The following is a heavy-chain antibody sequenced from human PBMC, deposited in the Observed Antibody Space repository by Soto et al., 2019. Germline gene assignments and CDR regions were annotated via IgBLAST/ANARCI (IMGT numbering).Heavy chain of an antibody. CDR1: GGSFSGYY. Sequence: SETLSLTCAVYGGSFSGYYWSWIRQPPGKGLEWIGEINHSGSTNYNPSLKSRVTISVDTSKNQFSLKLSSVTAADTAVYYCARLMKVSDLDYYYYYGMDVRGQATTVT. CDR3: ARLMKVSDLDYYYYYGMDV. CDR2: INHSGST. V-gene: IGHV4-34*01. J-gene: IGHJ6*02.